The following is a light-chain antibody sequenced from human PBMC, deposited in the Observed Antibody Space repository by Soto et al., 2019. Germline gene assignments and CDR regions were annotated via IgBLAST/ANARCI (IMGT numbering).Light chain of an antibody. J-gene: IGLJ1*01. CDR1: SSNIGAGYA. CDR2: NNA. V-gene: IGLV1-40*01. Sequence: QSVLTQPPSVSGAPGQRVTISCTGSSSNIGAGYAVHRYQHLPGTGPKLLIYNNAIRPSGVPDRFSGSRSGTSASLAITGLQAEDEADYYCQSHDNSLSGFYVFGTGTKVTVL. CDR3: QSHDNSLSGFYV.